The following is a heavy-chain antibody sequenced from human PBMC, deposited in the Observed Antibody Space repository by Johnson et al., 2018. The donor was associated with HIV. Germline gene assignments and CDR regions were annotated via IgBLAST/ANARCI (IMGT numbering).Heavy chain of an antibody. J-gene: IGHJ3*02. Sequence: VQLVESGGGLVQPGGSLRLSCAASGFTFSSYWMNWVRQAPGEGLEWVANINHAGSGKYYGAAVKGRFTISRDNAKNSLYRQMNSLRAEDTALYYCARVLRGYDAFDIWGQGTRVTVSS. CDR2: INHAGSGK. V-gene: IGHV3-7*03. D-gene: IGHD6-25*01. CDR1: GFTFSSYW. CDR3: ARVLRGYDAFDI.